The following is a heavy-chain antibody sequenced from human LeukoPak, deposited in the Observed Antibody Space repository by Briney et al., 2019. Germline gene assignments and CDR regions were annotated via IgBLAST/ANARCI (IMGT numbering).Heavy chain of an antibody. D-gene: IGHD6-13*01. CDR3: ARNRIAAAGGSDYYYMDV. CDR2: VIPIFGTA. J-gene: IGHJ6*03. Sequence: SVKVSCKASGGTFSSYAISWVRQAPGQGLEWMGGVIPIFGTANYAQKFQGRVTITTDESTSTAYMELSSLRSEDTAVYYCARNRIAAAGGSDYYYMDVWGKGTTVTVSS. V-gene: IGHV1-69*05. CDR1: GGTFSSYA.